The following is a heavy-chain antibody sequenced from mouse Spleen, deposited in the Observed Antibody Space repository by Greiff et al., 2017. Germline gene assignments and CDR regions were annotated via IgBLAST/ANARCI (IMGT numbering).Heavy chain of an antibody. V-gene: IGHV1-52*01. D-gene: IGHD2-2*01. Sequence: QVQLQQPGAELVRPGSSVKLSCKASGYTFTSYWMHWVKQRPIQGLEWIGNIDPSDSETHYNQKFKDKATLTVDKSSSTAYMQLSSLTSEDSAVYYCARGGLRREASSYFDVWGAGTTVTVSS. J-gene: IGHJ1*01. CDR3: ARGGLRREASSYFDV. CDR2: IDPSDSET. CDR1: GYTFTSYW.